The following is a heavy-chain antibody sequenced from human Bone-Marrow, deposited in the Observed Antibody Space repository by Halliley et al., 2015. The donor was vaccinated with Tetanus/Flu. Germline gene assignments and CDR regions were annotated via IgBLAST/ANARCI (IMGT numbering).Heavy chain of an antibody. CDR2: ISGRDASS. CDR1: GFNFNNYA. CDR3: ARDSRFSRDY. J-gene: IGHJ4*02. V-gene: IGHV3-23*01. D-gene: IGHD3-10*01. Sequence: SLRLSCAASGFNFNNYALTWVRQTPEKGLEWVSTISGRDASSYYADSVKGRFTISRDNSNKTLYLQMTSLRTDDTAVYYCARDSRFSRDYWGQGTLVTVSS.